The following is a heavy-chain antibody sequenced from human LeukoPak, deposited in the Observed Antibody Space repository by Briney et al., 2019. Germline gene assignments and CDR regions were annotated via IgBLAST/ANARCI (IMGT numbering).Heavy chain of an antibody. CDR3: AKDRASSGWYGSYYYYGMDV. D-gene: IGHD6-19*01. CDR2: ISYDGSNK. V-gene: IGHV3-30*18. Sequence: PGRSLRLSCAASGFTFSSYGMHWVRQAPGKGLEWVAVISYDGSNKYYADSVKGRFTISRDNSKNTLYLQMNSLRAEDTAVYYWAKDRASSGWYGSYYYYGMDVWGKGTTVTVSS. CDR1: GFTFSSYG. J-gene: IGHJ6*04.